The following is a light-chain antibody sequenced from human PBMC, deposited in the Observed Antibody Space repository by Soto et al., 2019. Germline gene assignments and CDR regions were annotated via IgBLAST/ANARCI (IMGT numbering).Light chain of an antibody. CDR3: QQSYRTPIT. V-gene: IGKV1-39*01. Sequence: DIQMTQSPSSLSASIGDRVIITCRASQSISNYLNWYQQKPGKAPKLLIFAASSLQSGVPSRFSGSGSGTDFTLTISSLQPADSATYYCQQSYRTPITFGQGTRLEIK. J-gene: IGKJ5*01. CDR1: QSISNY. CDR2: AAS.